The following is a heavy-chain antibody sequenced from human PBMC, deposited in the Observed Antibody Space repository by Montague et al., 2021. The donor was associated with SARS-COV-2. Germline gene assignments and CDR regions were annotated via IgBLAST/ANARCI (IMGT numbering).Heavy chain of an antibody. Sequence: CAASGLNFSSYWMYWVRQAPGKGLVWVSHISSDGSRRRYADSVKGRFTISRDNAKDTLYLQMNSLRAEDTAVYYCARDGEIVAVGYYFDSWGQGTLVTASS. D-gene: IGHD3-22*01. J-gene: IGHJ4*02. V-gene: IGHV3-74*01. CDR3: ARDGEIVAVGYYFDS. CDR2: ISSDGSRR. CDR1: GLNFSSYW.